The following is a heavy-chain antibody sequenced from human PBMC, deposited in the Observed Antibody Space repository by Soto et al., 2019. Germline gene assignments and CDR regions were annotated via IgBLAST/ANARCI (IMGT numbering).Heavy chain of an antibody. CDR2: IIPILGIA. D-gene: IGHD6-13*01. CDR3: AREGSSWADAFDI. CDR1: GGTFSSYT. Sequence: ASVKVSCKASGGTFSSYTISWVRQAPGQGLEWMGRIIPILGIANYAQKFQGRVTITADKSTSTAYMELSSLRSEDTAVYYCAREGSSWADAFDIWGQGTMVTVSS. J-gene: IGHJ3*02. V-gene: IGHV1-69*02.